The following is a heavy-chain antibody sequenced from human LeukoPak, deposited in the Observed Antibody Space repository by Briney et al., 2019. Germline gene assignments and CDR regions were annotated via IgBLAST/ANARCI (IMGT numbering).Heavy chain of an antibody. Sequence: ASVKVSCKASGYTFTSYGISWVRQAPGQGLEWMGWISAYDGDTNYAQKLQGRVTITTDTSTSTAYMELRSLRSDDTAVYYCARDEPYYYDSSGYYYFDYWGQGTLVTVSS. D-gene: IGHD3-22*01. CDR3: ARDEPYYYDSSGYYYFDY. CDR2: ISAYDGDT. V-gene: IGHV1-18*01. CDR1: GYTFTSYG. J-gene: IGHJ4*02.